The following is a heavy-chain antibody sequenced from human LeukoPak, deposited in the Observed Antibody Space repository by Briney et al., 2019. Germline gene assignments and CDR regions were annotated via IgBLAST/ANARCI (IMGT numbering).Heavy chain of an antibody. J-gene: IGHJ4*02. D-gene: IGHD6-19*01. CDR3: AREGDSSGWSSTFDY. CDR2: ISSGGDIM. Sequence: GRSLRLSCAASGLRFSDYYVSWIRQAPGKGLQWVSYISSGGDIMHYADSAKGRFTSSRGNAKNSGYLEMNSLGAEDTAAYYCAREGDSSGWSSTFDYWGQGTLVTVSS. CDR1: GLRFSDYY. V-gene: IGHV3-11*01.